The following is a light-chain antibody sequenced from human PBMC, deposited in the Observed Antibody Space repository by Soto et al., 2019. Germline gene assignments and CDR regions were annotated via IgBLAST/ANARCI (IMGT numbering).Light chain of an antibody. CDR1: SSNIGSNT. CDR3: ATWDDTLNGWV. CDR2: TNF. V-gene: IGLV1-44*01. J-gene: IGLJ3*02. Sequence: QAVVTQPPSASGTPGQSITISCSGGSSNIGSNTVNWYQQIPGTAPKLLIYTNFRRPSGVPDRFSGSKSVTSASLAISGLQSEDEAHYYCATWDDTLNGWVFGGGTKVTVL.